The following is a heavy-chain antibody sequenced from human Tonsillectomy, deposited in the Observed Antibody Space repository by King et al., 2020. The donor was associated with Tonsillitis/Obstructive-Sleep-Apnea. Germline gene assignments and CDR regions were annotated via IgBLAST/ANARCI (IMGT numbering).Heavy chain of an antibody. CDR3: ARDLDPYSSGWTGAFDI. Sequence: VQLVESGGGLVQPGGSLRLSCAASGFTFSSYWMHWVRQAPGKGLVWVSRINSDGSRTSYADSVKGRFTISRDNAKNTLYLQMNSLRAEDTAVYYCARDLDPYSSGWTGAFDIWGQGTMVTVSS. CDR1: GFTFSSYW. J-gene: IGHJ3*02. CDR2: INSDGSRT. V-gene: IGHV3-74*01. D-gene: IGHD6-19*01.